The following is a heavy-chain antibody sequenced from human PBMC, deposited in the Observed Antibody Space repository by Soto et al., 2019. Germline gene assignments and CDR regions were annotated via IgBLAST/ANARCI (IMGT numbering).Heavy chain of an antibody. D-gene: IGHD2-8*01. CDR1: GFSFSSFA. CDR2: IIGSADRT. V-gene: IGHV3-23*01. Sequence: EVQLLESEGGFIHPGGSLRLSCAASGFSFSSFAMNWVRQAPGKGLEWVSIIIGSADRTFYADSVKGRFTISRDNSKSTLYLQINSLRAEDTAVYYCAKTRGAMIYAISVYGMDVWGQGTTVTVSS. CDR3: AKTRGAMIYAISVYGMDV. J-gene: IGHJ6*02.